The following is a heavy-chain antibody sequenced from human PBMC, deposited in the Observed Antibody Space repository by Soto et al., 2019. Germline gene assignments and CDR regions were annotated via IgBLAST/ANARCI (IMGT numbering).Heavy chain of an antibody. CDR1: GFTFSSYG. D-gene: IGHD5-12*01. CDR3: AKGPGGYDPNYSYYYYMDV. J-gene: IGHJ6*03. Sequence: QVQLVESGGGVVQPGRSLRLSCAASGFTFSSYGMHWVRQAPGKGLEWVAVISYDGSNKYYADSVKGRFNISRDNSKNPLYLQMNSLRAEDTAVYYCAKGPGGYDPNYSYYYYMDVWGKGTTVTVSS. V-gene: IGHV3-30*18. CDR2: ISYDGSNK.